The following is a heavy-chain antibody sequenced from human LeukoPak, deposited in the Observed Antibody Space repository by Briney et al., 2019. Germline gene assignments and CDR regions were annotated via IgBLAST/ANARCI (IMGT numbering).Heavy chain of an antibody. CDR1: GFTFDDYA. Sequence: GGSLRLSCAASGFTFDDYAMHWVRQAPGKGLEWVSGISWNSGSIGYADSVKGRFTISRDNAKNSLYLQMNGLRAEDTALYYCAKDNSDSSSWHRYNWFDPWGQGTLVTVSS. CDR3: AKDNSDSSSWHRYNWFDP. D-gene: IGHD6-13*01. V-gene: IGHV3-9*01. J-gene: IGHJ5*02. CDR2: ISWNSGSI.